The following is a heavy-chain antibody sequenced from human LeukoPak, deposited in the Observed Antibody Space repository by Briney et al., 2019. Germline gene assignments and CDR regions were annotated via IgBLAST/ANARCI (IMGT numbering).Heavy chain of an antibody. CDR3: ARLRGSGDFDY. CDR2: IYYSGST. CDR1: GGSISSYY. Sequence: PSETLSPTCTVSGGSISSYYRSWIRQPPGKGLEWIGYIYYSGSTNYNPSLKSRVTISVDTSKNQFSLKLSSVTAADTAVYYCARLRGSGDFDYWGQGTLVTVSS. J-gene: IGHJ4*02. V-gene: IGHV4-59*08. D-gene: IGHD3-10*01.